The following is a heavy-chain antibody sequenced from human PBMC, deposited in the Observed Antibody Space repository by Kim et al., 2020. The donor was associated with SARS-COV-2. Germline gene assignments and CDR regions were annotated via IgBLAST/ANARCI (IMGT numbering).Heavy chain of an antibody. J-gene: IGHJ3*02. V-gene: IGHV4-61*01. CDR1: GGSVSSGSYY. CDR2: IYYSGST. Sequence: SETLSLTCTVSGGSVSSGSYYWSWIRQPPGKGLEWIGYIYYSGSTNYNPSLKSRVTISVDTSKNQFSLKLSSVTAADTAVYYCARGGGSGSWAFDIWGQG. D-gene: IGHD5-12*01. CDR3: ARGGGSGSWAFDI.